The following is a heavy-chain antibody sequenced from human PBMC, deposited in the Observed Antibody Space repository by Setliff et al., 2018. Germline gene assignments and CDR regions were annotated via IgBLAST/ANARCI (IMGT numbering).Heavy chain of an antibody. D-gene: IGHD2-21*02. CDR2: IDYTGNT. Sequence: KTSETLSLTCTVSGDSISSRSHYWGWIRQPPGKGLEWIGSIDYTGNTWHNPSLKSRVTISVDTSKNQFSLKLSSVAAADTAVYYCARGFDVGGGGACYTDGPYYFDYWGLGTLVTVSS. J-gene: IGHJ4*02. CDR3: ARGFDVGGGGACYTDGPYYFDY. V-gene: IGHV4-39*07. CDR1: GDSISSRSHY.